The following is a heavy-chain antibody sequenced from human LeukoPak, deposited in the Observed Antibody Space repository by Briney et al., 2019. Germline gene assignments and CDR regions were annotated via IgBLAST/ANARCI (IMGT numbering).Heavy chain of an antibody. J-gene: IGHJ1*01. CDR2: ISGSGGST. D-gene: IGHD2-15*01. CDR1: GFSFSNYD. CDR3: AKDTDVVVPEYFQY. V-gene: IGHV3-23*01. Sequence: PGGSLRLSCAAAGFSFSNYDITWVRQAPGKGLEWVSAISGSGGSTYYADSVKGRFTVSRDNSENTLFLQMNSLRAEDTAIYYCAKDTDVVVPEYFQYWGQGTLVTVSS.